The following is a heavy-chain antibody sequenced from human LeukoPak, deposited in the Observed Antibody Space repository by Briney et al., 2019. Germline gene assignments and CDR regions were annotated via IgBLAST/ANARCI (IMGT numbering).Heavy chain of an antibody. V-gene: IGHV3-23*01. CDR2: ISGSGGST. D-gene: IGHD3-9*01. CDR1: GFTFSSYA. J-gene: IGHJ4*02. Sequence: PGGSLRLSCAASGFTFSSYAMSWVRQAPGKGLEWVSAISGSGGSTYYADSVKGRFTISRDNSKNTLYLQMNGLRAEDTAVYYCASRRRGNIFWVRYFDWLLSTYWGQGTLVTVSS. CDR3: ASRRRGNIFWVRYFDWLLSTY.